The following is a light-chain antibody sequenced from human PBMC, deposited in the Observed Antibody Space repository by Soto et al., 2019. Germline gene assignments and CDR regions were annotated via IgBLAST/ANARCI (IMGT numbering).Light chain of an antibody. J-gene: IGLJ1*01. CDR2: DVA. V-gene: IGLV2-14*03. CDR3: NSYTSSSTYV. Sequence: QSALTQPASVSVSPGQSITISCTGTSSDVGGYNYVSWYQHHPGKAPKLMIYDVANRPSGVSNRFSGSKSGNTASLTISGLQAEDEADYYCNSYTSSSTYVFGTGTKVTVL. CDR1: SSDVGGYNY.